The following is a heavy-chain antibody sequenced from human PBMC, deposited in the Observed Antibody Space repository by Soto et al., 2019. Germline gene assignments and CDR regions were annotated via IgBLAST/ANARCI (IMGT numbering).Heavy chain of an antibody. CDR2: IYYNGNT. J-gene: IGHJ4*02. V-gene: IGHV4-59*11. D-gene: IGHD7-27*01. CDR1: GGSISNHS. CDR3: TRANWYSEY. Sequence: QVQLQESGPGLVKPSETLSLTCTVSGGSISNHSWSWIRQPPGKGLEWIGYIYYNGNTNYNPSLKSRVTMSVDTSQNQISLKFSSVTAADTAVYYCTRANWYSEYWGQGTLVTVSS.